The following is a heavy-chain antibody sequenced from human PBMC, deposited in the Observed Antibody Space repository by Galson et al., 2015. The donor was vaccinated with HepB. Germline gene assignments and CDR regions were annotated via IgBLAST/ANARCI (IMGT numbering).Heavy chain of an antibody. Sequence: SLRLSCAASGFALSTSWMTWVRQAPGKGLEWVAYIGASDNTLYADSVKGRFTISRDNAKNSQYLQLTSLRAEDTAVYYCATDRGYAFDYWGQGTLVTVSS. J-gene: IGHJ4*02. D-gene: IGHD5-12*01. V-gene: IGHV3-48*03. CDR1: GFALSTSW. CDR2: IGASDNTL. CDR3: ATDRGYAFDY.